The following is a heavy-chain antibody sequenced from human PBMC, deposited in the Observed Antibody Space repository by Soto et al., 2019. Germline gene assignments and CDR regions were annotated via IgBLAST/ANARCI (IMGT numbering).Heavy chain of an antibody. D-gene: IGHD1-7*01. V-gene: IGHV1-2*02. CDR2: ISPKSGGT. CDR1: GYTFTGYY. CDR3: GRGRSGELVVFY. J-gene: IGHJ4*02. Sequence: QVQLVQSGAEVKESGASVKVSCKASGYTFTGYYIHWVRQAPGQGFEWVGEISPKSGGTRYAQKFQGRVTMTNDTSITTVYMELSNLSPDDTAVYYCGRGRSGELVVFYWGQGTLVTVHS.